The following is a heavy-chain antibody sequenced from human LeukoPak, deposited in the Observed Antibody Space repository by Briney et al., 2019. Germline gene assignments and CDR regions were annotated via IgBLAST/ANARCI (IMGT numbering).Heavy chain of an antibody. CDR1: GFTFGSYS. Sequence: GGSLRLSCAASGFTFGSYSMNWVRQAPGKGLEWVSSISSSSSYIYYADSVKGRFTISRDNAKNSLYLQMNSLRAEDTAVYYCARWGEVVPAATYYFDYWGQGTLVTVSS. D-gene: IGHD2-2*01. CDR3: ARWGEVVPAATYYFDY. CDR2: ISSSSSYI. V-gene: IGHV3-21*01. J-gene: IGHJ4*02.